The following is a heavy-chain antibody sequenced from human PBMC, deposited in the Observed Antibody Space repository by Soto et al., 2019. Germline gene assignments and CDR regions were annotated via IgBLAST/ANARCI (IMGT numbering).Heavy chain of an antibody. Sequence: SETLSLTCPVSCVSISSYYWSWIRQPPGKGLEWIGYIYYSGSTDYNPSLKSRVTISVDTSKNQFSLKLSSVTAADTAVYYCARDDSYGPVGYWGQGTLVTVSA. CDR2: IYYSGST. J-gene: IGHJ4*02. D-gene: IGHD5-18*01. V-gene: IGHV4-59*01. CDR1: CVSISSYY. CDR3: ARDDSYGPVGY.